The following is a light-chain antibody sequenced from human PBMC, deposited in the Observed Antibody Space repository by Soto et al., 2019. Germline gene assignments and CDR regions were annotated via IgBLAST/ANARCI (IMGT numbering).Light chain of an antibody. Sequence: ESVLTPSLAVLFMSPTERATLSCRASQGVSSYLAWYQQKPGQAPRLLIYDASNRATGIPARFSGSGSGTDFTLTISSLEPEDFAVYYCQQRSNWPLTFGGGTKVDIK. CDR1: QGVSSY. CDR3: QQRSNWPLT. CDR2: DAS. J-gene: IGKJ4*01. V-gene: IGKV3-11*01.